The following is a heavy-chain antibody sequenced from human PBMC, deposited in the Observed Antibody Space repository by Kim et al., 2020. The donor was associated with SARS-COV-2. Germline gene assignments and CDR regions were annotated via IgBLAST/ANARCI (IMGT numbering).Heavy chain of an antibody. J-gene: IGHJ4*02. CDR1: GFTFSVYA. CDR2: ISSSSVYI. D-gene: IGHD5-18*01. CDR3: ARAGGGLDTAVT. Sequence: GGSLRLSCAASGFTFSVYAMNWVRQTPGKGLEWVSSISSSSVYIYYADSVKGRFTISRDDDKSSLHLQMNSLRAEDTAVYYCARAGGGLDTAVTWGQGTLVTVSS. V-gene: IGHV3-21*01.